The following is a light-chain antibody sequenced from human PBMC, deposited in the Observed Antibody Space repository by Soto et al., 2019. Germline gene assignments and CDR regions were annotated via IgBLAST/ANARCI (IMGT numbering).Light chain of an antibody. J-gene: IGLJ2*01. CDR1: SGINVATYS. Sequence: QPVLTQPPSLSASPGASASLTCTLRSGINVATYSIYWYQQKPGSPPQYLLRYKSDSDKQQGSGVPSRFSGSKDASANAGILLISGLQSEDEADYYCMIWHSSAVVFGGGTKVTVL. V-gene: IGLV5-45*01. CDR3: MIWHSSAVV. CDR2: YKSDSDK.